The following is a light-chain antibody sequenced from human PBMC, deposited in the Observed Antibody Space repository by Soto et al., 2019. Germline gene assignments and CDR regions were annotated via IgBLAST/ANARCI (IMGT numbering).Light chain of an antibody. CDR2: GAS. CDR3: QQYNNWWWT. J-gene: IGKJ1*01. CDR1: QSVSSN. V-gene: IGKV3-15*01. Sequence: EIVMTQSPATLSVSPGERATLSCRASQSVSSNLAWYQQKPGQAPRLLIYGASTRATGIPARFSGSGSGTEFTLTISSLQSEDFAVYYCQQYNNWWWTFGQGTKVESK.